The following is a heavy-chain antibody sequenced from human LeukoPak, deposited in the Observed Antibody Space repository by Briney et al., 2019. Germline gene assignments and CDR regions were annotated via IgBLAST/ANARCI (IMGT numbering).Heavy chain of an antibody. CDR1: GGTFSSYA. D-gene: IGHD3-10*01. J-gene: IGHJ5*02. V-gene: IGHV1-69*13. CDR2: IIPIFGTA. Sequence: SVKVSCKASGGTFSSYAISWVRQAPGQGLEWMGGIIPIFGTANYAQKFQGRVTVTADESTSTAYMELSSLRSEDTAVYYCARAALWFGVNNWFDPWGQGTLVTVSS. CDR3: ARAALWFGVNNWFDP.